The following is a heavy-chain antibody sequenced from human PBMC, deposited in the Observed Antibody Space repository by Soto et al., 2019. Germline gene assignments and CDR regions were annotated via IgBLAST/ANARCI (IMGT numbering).Heavy chain of an antibody. J-gene: IGHJ4*02. D-gene: IGHD4-4*01. Sequence: PSETLSLTCAVSGGSISSGGYSWSWIRQPPGKGLEWTGYIYHSGSTYYNPSLKSQVTISVDKSKNQFSLKLSSVTAADTAVYYCARGMTTVTTLDYWGQGTLVTVSS. CDR1: GGSISSGGYS. CDR2: IYHSGST. V-gene: IGHV4-30-2*01. CDR3: ARGMTTVTTLDY.